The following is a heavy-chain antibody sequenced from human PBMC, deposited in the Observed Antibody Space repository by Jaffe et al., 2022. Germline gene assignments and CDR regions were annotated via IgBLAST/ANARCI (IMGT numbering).Heavy chain of an antibody. CDR2: ISWNSGSI. V-gene: IGHV3-9*01. J-gene: IGHJ3*02. D-gene: IGHD1-20*01. CDR3: AKGFSWNLSAFDI. CDR1: GFTFDDYA. Sequence: EVQLVESGGGLVQPGRSLRLSCAASGFTFDDYAMHWVRQAPGKGLEWVSGISWNSGSIGYADSVKGRFTISRDNAKNSLYLQMNSLRAEDTALYYCAKGFSWNLSAFDIWGQGTMVTVSS.